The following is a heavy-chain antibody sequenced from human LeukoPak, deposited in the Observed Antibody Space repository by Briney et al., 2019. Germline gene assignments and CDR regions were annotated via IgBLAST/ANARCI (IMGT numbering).Heavy chain of an antibody. CDR1: GFTFRSYG. V-gene: IGHV3-30*02. J-gene: IGHJ4*02. CDR3: AKDRSTGYSFGSPPDY. D-gene: IGHD5-18*01. Sequence: SGGSLRLACAASGFTFRSYGMHCVRQAPGKGLEWVAFIRYDGSNKYHADSVKGRFTISRDNSKNTLYLQMNSPRAEDTAVFYCAKDRSTGYSFGSPPDYWGQGTLVTVSS. CDR2: IRYDGSNK.